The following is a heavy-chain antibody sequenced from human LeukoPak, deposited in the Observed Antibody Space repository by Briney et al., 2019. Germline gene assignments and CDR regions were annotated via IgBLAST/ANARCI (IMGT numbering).Heavy chain of an antibody. D-gene: IGHD6-13*01. CDR3: ARVAAAGTGIFVNFYCSMDI. J-gene: IGHJ6*03. CDR2: IKQDGSEK. Sequence: ETLSLTCTVSGGSIGSGTYYWGWIRQSPGKGLEWVANIKQDGSEKYYVDSVKGRFTISRDNAKNSLYLQMNSLRVEDTAVYYCARVAAAGTGIFVNFYCSMDIWGKGTTVTISS. CDR1: GGSIGSGTYY. V-gene: IGHV3-7*01.